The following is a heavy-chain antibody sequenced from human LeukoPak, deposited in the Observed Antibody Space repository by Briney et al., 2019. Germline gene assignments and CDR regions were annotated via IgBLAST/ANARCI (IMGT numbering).Heavy chain of an antibody. Sequence: PSETLSLTCAVYGGSFSGYYWSWIRQPPGKGLEWIGEINHSGSTNYNPSLKSRVTISVDTSKNQFSLKLSSVTAADTAVYYCARGKLVVRKTYYYYYYYMDVWGKGTTVTVSS. CDR1: GGSFSGYY. J-gene: IGHJ6*03. V-gene: IGHV4-34*01. CDR2: INHSGST. CDR3: ARGKLVVRKTYYYYYYYMDV. D-gene: IGHD2-15*01.